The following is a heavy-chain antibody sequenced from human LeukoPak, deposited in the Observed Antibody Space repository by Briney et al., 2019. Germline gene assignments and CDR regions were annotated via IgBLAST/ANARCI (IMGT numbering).Heavy chain of an antibody. CDR1: GGTLSSYA. Sequence: SVKVSCKASGGTLSSYALSWMRQAPGQGLEWMGRVIPMFDVRDYAEKFQGRITLTADTSTGMAYMELSSLTSDDTAVYYCARMKWELSQWGGYFDYWGQGTLVTVSS. V-gene: IGHV1-69*10. CDR2: VIPMFDVR. J-gene: IGHJ4*02. CDR3: ARMKWELSQWGGYFDY. D-gene: IGHD1-26*01.